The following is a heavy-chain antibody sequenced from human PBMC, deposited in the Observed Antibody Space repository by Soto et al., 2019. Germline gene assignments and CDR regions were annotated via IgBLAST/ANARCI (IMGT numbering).Heavy chain of an antibody. V-gene: IGHV3-23*01. CDR1: GFTFSSYA. CDR3: ANGLQVPWFDY. CDR2: ISGSGGST. D-gene: IGHD1-1*01. Sequence: GGSLRLSWAASGFTFSSYAMSWVRQAPGKGLEWVSAISGSGGSTYYADSVKGRFTISRDNSKNTLYLQMNSLRAEDTAVYYCANGLQVPWFDYWGQGTLVTVSS. J-gene: IGHJ4*02.